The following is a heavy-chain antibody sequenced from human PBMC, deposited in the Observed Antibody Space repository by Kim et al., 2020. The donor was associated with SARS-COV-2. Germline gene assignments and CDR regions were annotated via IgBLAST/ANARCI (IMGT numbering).Heavy chain of an antibody. V-gene: IGHV1-18*01. CDR2: ISAYNGNT. J-gene: IGHJ4*02. CDR1: GYTFTSYG. Sequence: ASVKVSCKASGYTFTSYGISWVRQAPGQGLEWMGWISAYNGNTNYAQKLQGRVTMTTDTSTSTAYMELRSLRSDDTAVYYCARWYSSGWYGTDYFDYWGQGTLVTVSS. D-gene: IGHD6-19*01. CDR3: ARWYSSGWYGTDYFDY.